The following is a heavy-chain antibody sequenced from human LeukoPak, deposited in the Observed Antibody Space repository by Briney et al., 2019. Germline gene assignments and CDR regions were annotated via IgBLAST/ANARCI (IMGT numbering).Heavy chain of an antibody. CDR3: ARLYSGTRPPDY. Sequence: KPSETLSLTCTVSGDSIISSSYYWGWIRQPPGKGLEWIGSIYYSGRNYYNPSLKSRVTISIDTSKNQFSLKLSSVTAADTAVYYCARLYSGTRPPDYWGQGTLVTVSS. V-gene: IGHV4-39*01. CDR2: IYYSGRN. J-gene: IGHJ4*02. D-gene: IGHD3-10*01. CDR1: GDSIISSSYY.